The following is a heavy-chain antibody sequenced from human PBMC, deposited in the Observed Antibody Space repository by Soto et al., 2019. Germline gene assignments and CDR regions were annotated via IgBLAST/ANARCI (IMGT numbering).Heavy chain of an antibody. CDR1: GYTFTNYD. CDR3: VRVVVVPNYARTADY. J-gene: IGHJ4*02. V-gene: IGHV1-18*04. D-gene: IGHD2-15*01. CDR2: ISTYKGVT. Sequence: QVQLVQSETEVMKPGASVKVSCKTSGYTFTNYDISWVRQAPGQGLAWMGWISTYKGVTEYAQKFQGRVTITADTDTSTAYMELRSLKSDDTAVYFCVRVVVVPNYARTADYWGQGTLVTVSS.